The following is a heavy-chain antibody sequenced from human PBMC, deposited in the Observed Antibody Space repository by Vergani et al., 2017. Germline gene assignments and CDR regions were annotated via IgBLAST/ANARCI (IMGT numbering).Heavy chain of an antibody. CDR3: SATGVRGPPDY. CDR1: GFTVSSNY. Sequence: EVQLVESGGGLVQPGGSLRLSCAASGFTVSSNYMSRVRQAPGKGLEWVSVIYSGGSTYYADSVKGRFTISRDNSKNTLYLQMNSLRAEDTALYYCSATGVRGPPDYWGQGTLVTVSS. V-gene: IGHV3-66*01. J-gene: IGHJ4*02. CDR2: IYSGGST. D-gene: IGHD3-10*01.